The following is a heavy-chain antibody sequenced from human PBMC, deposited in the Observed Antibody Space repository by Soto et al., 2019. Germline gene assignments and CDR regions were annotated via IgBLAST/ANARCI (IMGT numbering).Heavy chain of an antibody. CDR1: GGSMSSYY. Sequence: SETLSLTCTVSGGSMSSYYWTWIRQPPGKGLEWIGYIYSRGNTNYNPSLKSRVTISVDTSTNQFSLKLSSVSAADTAVYYCARQAVYYDSSGYLDYWGQGALVTVSS. V-gene: IGHV4-59*01. CDR2: IYSRGNT. J-gene: IGHJ4*02. CDR3: ARQAVYYDSSGYLDY. D-gene: IGHD3-22*01.